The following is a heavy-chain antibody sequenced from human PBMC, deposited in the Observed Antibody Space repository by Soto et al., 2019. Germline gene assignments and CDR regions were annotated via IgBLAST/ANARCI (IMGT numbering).Heavy chain of an antibody. CDR3: AKDAPFYYGSGSAHYYMDV. V-gene: IGHV3-23*01. Sequence: GGSLRLSCAASGFTFSSYAMSWVRQAPGKGLEWVSAISGSGGNLYYADSVKGRFSISRDNSKKRLYLQMNSLRAEDTAVYYCAKDAPFYYGSGSAHYYMDVWGKGTTVTVSS. CDR2: ISGSGGNL. CDR1: GFTFSSYA. J-gene: IGHJ6*03. D-gene: IGHD3-10*01.